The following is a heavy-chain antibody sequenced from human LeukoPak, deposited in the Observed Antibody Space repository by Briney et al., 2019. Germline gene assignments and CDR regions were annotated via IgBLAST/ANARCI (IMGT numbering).Heavy chain of an antibody. CDR3: ARDRRYCSGGSCYFDYFFDY. CDR1: GFTFNSYA. J-gene: IGHJ4*02. CDR2: ISYDGSIS. Sequence: GGSLRLSCAASGFTFNSYAVHWVRQAPGKGLEWVAVISYDGSISFYAASVKGRFTISRDNSKNTLYLQMNSLRAEDTALYFCARDRRYCSGGSCYFDYFFDYWGQGTLVTVSS. D-gene: IGHD2-15*01. V-gene: IGHV3-30-3*01.